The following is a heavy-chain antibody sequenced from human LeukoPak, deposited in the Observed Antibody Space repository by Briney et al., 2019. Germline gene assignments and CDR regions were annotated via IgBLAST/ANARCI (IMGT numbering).Heavy chain of an antibody. D-gene: IGHD6-19*01. V-gene: IGHV1-18*04. CDR2: ISAYNGNT. J-gene: IGHJ5*02. CDR3: ARGGAVADNWFDP. CDR1: GYTFTSYY. Sequence: ASVKVSRKASGYTFTSYYMHWVRQAPGQGLEWMGWISAYNGNTNYAQKLQGRVTMTTDTSTSTAYMELRSLRSDDTAVYYCARGGAVADNWFDPWGQGTLVTVSS.